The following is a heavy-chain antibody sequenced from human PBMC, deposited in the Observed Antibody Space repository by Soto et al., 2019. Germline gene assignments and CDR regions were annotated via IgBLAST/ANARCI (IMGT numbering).Heavy chain of an antibody. CDR3: ARGRGVPAAMSGNWFDP. Sequence: SETLSLTCAVYGGPFSGYYWSWIRQPPGKGLEWIGEINHSGSTNYNPSLKSRVTISVDTSKNQFSLKLSSVTAADTAVYYCARGRGVPAAMSGNWFDPWGQGTLVTVSS. D-gene: IGHD2-2*01. V-gene: IGHV4-34*01. J-gene: IGHJ5*02. CDR1: GGPFSGYY. CDR2: INHSGST.